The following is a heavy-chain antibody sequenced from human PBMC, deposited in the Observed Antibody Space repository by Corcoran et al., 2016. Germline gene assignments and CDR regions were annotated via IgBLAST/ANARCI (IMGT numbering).Heavy chain of an antibody. D-gene: IGHD2-15*01. V-gene: IGHV3-33*01. CDR2: IWYDGSNK. J-gene: IGHJ4*02. CDR1: GFTFSSYG. Sequence: QVQLVESGGGVVQPGRSLRLSSAASGFTFSSYGMPWVRQAPGTGREWVAVIWYDGSNKYYADSVKGRFTTSRDNSKNTLYLQMDSLRAGDTAVYYCASGGLAGYWSGGSCCPNFDYWGQGTLVTVSS. CDR3: ASGGLAGYWSGGSCCPNFDY.